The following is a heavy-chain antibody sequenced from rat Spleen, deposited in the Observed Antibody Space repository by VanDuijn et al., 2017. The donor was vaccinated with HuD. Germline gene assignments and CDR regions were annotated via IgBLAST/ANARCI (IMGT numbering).Heavy chain of an antibody. J-gene: IGHJ2*01. Sequence: EVRLVESGGGLVRPGRSLKLSCAASGFTFSDYNMAWVRQAPTKGLEWVASISPSGGTTYYRDSVKGRFTVSRDDAKSTLYLQMDSLGSEDKASYYCTRGSYFRYWGQGVMVTDSS. CDR2: ISPSGGTT. D-gene: IGHD1-1*01. CDR3: TRGSYFRY. CDR1: GFTFSDYN. V-gene: IGHV5-25*01.